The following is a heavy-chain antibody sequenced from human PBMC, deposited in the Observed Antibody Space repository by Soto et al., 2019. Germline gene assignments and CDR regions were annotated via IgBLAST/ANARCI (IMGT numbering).Heavy chain of an antibody. CDR2: INYSGTT. Sequence: TCTVSGGSIIGSSYYWGWIRQPPGKELEWIGIINYSGTTYYSPSLGSRLTVSIDTSRKQFSLRLTSVTAADTALYFCFRNYPGHYTGGWFDPWGQGTLVTVSS. J-gene: IGHJ5*02. D-gene: IGHD3-3*01. V-gene: IGHV4-39*01. CDR3: FRNYPGHYTGGWFDP. CDR1: GGSIIGSSYY.